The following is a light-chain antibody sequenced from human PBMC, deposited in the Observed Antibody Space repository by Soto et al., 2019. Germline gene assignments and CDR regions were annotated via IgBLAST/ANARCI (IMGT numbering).Light chain of an antibody. CDR2: EVS. J-gene: IGLJ3*02. CDR3: TSSTSSSTRV. Sequence: QSALTQPASVSGSPGQSITISCTGTSSDVGGYNYVSWYQQHPGKAPKLMIYEVSNRPSGVSNRFSGSKSGNTAPLTISGLQEEEEADYYCTSSTSSSTRVFGGGTKLTVL. V-gene: IGLV2-14*01. CDR1: SSDVGGYNY.